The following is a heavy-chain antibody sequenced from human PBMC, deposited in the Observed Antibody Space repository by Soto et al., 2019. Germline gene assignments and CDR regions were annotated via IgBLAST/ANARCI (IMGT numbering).Heavy chain of an antibody. V-gene: IGHV1-69*13. CDR2: IIPIFGTA. J-gene: IGHJ3*02. Sequence: SVKVSCKASGGTFSSYAISWVRQAPGQGLEWMGGIIPIFGTANYAQKFQGRVTITADESTSTAYMELSSLRSEDTAVYYCASHSLRYFDSFKGDFDIWGHGTMVTVSS. CDR3: ASHSLRYFDSFKGDFDI. CDR1: GGTFSSYA. D-gene: IGHD3-9*01.